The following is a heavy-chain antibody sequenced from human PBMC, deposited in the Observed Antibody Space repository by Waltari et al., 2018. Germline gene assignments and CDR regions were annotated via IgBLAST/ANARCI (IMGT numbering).Heavy chain of an antibody. D-gene: IGHD3-9*01. CDR3: ARDYFDWLSEDVGAGWFDP. CDR1: GGSISSSY. Sequence: QVQLQESGPGLVKPSETLSLTFTVSGGSISSSYWSWIRQPPGKGLEWIGYIYYSGSTNYNPSLKSRVTISVDTSKNQFSLKLSSVTAADTAVYYCARDYFDWLSEDVGAGWFDPWGQGTLVTVSS. J-gene: IGHJ5*02. V-gene: IGHV4-59*01. CDR2: IYYSGST.